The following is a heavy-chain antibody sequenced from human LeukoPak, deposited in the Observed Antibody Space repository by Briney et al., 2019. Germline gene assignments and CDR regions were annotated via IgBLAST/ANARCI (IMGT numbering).Heavy chain of an antibody. D-gene: IGHD3-22*01. Sequence: GASVKVSCKASGYTFTSYDINWVRQATGQGLEWMGIINPSDGSTSYAQKFQGRVTMTRDMSTSTAYMELRSLRSDDTAVYYCARGGSTYYYDSSGYRPYYYYYYYMDVWGKGTTVTISS. J-gene: IGHJ6*03. CDR3: ARGGSTYYYDSSGYRPYYYYYYYMDV. CDR2: INPSDGST. V-gene: IGHV1-46*01. CDR1: GYTFTSYD.